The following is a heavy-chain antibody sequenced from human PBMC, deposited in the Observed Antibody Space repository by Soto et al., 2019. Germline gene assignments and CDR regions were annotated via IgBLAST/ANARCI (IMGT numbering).Heavy chain of an antibody. CDR1: GGSISSGGYS. CDR3: ARSVFP. CDR2: IYHSANT. J-gene: IGHJ5*02. Sequence: PSETLSLTCAVSGGSISSGGYSWGWIRQPPGKDLEWIGYIYHSANTYYNPSLKSRVTISVDRSKNQFSLKLSSVTAADTAVYYCARSVFPWGQGTLVTVSS. V-gene: IGHV4-30-2*01.